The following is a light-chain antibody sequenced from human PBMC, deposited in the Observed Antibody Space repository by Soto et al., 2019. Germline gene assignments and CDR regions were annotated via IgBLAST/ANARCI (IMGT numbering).Light chain of an antibody. CDR1: PSVSGHY. Sequence: EIVLTQSPGTLSLSPGERATLSCRASPSVSGHYLAWYQQKPGQAPRLLIYAASSRATGISDRFSGSGSGPDFTLTISRLEPEDFAVYYCQQYSLSPPWTFGQGTKVEIK. CDR3: QQYSLSPPWT. CDR2: AAS. J-gene: IGKJ1*01. V-gene: IGKV3-20*01.